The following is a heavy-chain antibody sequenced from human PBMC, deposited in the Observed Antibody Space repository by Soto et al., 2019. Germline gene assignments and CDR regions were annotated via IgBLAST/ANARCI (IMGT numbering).Heavy chain of an antibody. CDR1: GFTFSGYA. CDR2: ISGSGGGT. J-gene: IGHJ4*02. D-gene: IGHD4-17*01. CDR3: AKYIWTTVTNFDH. V-gene: IGHV3-23*01. Sequence: EVELSESGGDLVQPGGSLRVSCAGSGFTFSGYAMAWVRQAPGKGLEWVATISGSGGGTYYADSVKGRFTISRDNSKSMLHLQMNSLRAEDTAVYYCAKYIWTTVTNFDHWGQGTLVSVSS.